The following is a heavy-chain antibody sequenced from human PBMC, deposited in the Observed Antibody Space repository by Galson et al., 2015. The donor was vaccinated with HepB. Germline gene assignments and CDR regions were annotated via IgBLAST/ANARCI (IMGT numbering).Heavy chain of an antibody. Sequence: SLRLSCAASGFTFSSYAMSWVRQAPGKGLEWVSAISGSGGSTYYADSVKGRFTISRDNSKNTLYLQMNSLRAEDTAVYYCAKGAYYYGSGSYYRSYYFDYWGQGTLVTVSS. V-gene: IGHV3-23*01. CDR1: GFTFSSYA. J-gene: IGHJ4*02. CDR2: ISGSGGST. CDR3: AKGAYYYGSGSYYRSYYFDY. D-gene: IGHD3-10*01.